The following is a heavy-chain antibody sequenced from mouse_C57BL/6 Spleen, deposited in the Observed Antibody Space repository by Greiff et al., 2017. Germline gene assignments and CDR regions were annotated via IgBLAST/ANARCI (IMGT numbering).Heavy chain of an antibody. D-gene: IGHD3-3*01. CDR2: IDPSDSYT. J-gene: IGHJ2*01. V-gene: IGHV1-59*01. CDR1: GYTFTSYW. Sequence: QVQLQQPGAELVRPGTSVKLSCKASGYTFTSYWMHWVKQRPGQGLEWIGVIDPSDSYTNYNQKFKGKATLTVDTSSSTAYMQRSSLTSEDSAVYYCAREGHGATGYFDYWGQGTTLTVSS. CDR3: AREGHGATGYFDY.